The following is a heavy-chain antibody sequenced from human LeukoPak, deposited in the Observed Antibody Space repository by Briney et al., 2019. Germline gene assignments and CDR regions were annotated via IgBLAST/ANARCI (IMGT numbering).Heavy chain of an antibody. D-gene: IGHD2-15*01. J-gene: IGHJ4*02. V-gene: IGHV1-24*01. CDR3: ARDVRLGSVSHFDY. CDR1: GYTLTELS. CDR2: FDPEDGET. Sequence: ASVKVSCKVSGYTLTELSMHWVRQAPGKGLEWMGGFDPEDGETIYAQKFQGRVTMTRDTSTSTVYMELSSLRSEDTAVYYCARDVRLGSVSHFDYWGQGTLVTVSS.